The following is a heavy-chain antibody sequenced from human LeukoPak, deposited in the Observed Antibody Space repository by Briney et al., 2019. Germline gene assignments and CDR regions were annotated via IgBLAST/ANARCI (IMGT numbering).Heavy chain of an antibody. CDR1: GFSFINIG. V-gene: IGHV3-33*01. CDR3: AREWGRIAVAGGPGY. J-gene: IGHJ4*02. D-gene: IGHD6-19*01. Sequence: GGSLGLSGEGSGFSFINIGMHWVRKAPGKGLGWVAFIWYDGRTKFHADSVKGRFTISRDNSANTLYLQMSSLRVEDTAVYYCAREWGRIAVAGGPGYWGQGALVTVSS. CDR2: IWYDGRTK.